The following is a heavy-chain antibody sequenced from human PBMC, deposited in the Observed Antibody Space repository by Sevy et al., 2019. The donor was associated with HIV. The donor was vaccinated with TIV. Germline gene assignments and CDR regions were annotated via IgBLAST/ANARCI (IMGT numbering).Heavy chain of an antibody. D-gene: IGHD6-6*01. V-gene: IGHV3-48*02. Sequence: GGSLRLSCAASGFSFSSYSMNWVSQAPGKGLESVSYISSSSSTIYYADSVKGRFTISRDNAKNSLYLQMNSLRDDDTAVYYCARGAAPQGYYYGMDVWGQGTTVTVSS. CDR1: GFSFSSYS. J-gene: IGHJ6*02. CDR3: ARGAAPQGYYYGMDV. CDR2: ISSSSSTI.